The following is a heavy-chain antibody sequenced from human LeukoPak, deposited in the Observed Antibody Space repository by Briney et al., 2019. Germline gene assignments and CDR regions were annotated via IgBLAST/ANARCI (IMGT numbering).Heavy chain of an antibody. CDR3: TREWFGELFEYGY. Sequence: PGGSLRLSCTASGFTFGDYAMSWVRQAPGKGLERVGFIRSKAYGGTTEYAASVKGRFTISRDNSKSIAYLQMNSLKTEDTAVYYCTREWFGELFEYGYWGQGTLVTVSS. V-gene: IGHV3-49*04. CDR2: IRSKAYGGTT. CDR1: GFTFGDYA. J-gene: IGHJ4*02. D-gene: IGHD3-10*01.